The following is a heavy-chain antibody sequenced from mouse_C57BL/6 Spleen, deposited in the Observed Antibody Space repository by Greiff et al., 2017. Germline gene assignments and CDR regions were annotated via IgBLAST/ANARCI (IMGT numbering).Heavy chain of an antibody. V-gene: IGHV1-18*01. CDR1: GYTFTDYN. J-gene: IGHJ4*01. Sequence: VQLQQSGPELVKPGASVKIPCKASGYTFTDYNMDWVKQSHGKSLEWIGDINPNNGGTIYNQKFKGKATLTVDKSSSTAYMELRSLTSEDTAVYYCARKDRYYDYAMDYWGQGTSVTVSS. CDR2: INPNNGGT. CDR3: ARKDRYYDYAMDY. D-gene: IGHD1-1*01.